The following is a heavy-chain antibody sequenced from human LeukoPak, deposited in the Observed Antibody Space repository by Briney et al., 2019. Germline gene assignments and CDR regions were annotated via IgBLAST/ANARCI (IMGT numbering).Heavy chain of an antibody. J-gene: IGHJ4*02. Sequence: SGPTLLYPPPTPTLTCTFFGFSLSTSGVGVGWIRQPPGNAPEWPAPIYWDDDKHNSPTLKNRLTITNDTSKNQVVLTMTNMDPVDTATYSCAHRAEMAPGGRNYYFYYWGQGTLVTVSS. CDR2: IYWDDDK. D-gene: IGHD5-24*01. V-gene: IGHV2-5*02. CDR3: AHRAEMAPGGRNYYFYY. CDR1: GFSLSTSGVG.